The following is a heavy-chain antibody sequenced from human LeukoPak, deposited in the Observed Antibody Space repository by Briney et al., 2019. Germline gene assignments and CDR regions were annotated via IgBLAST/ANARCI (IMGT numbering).Heavy chain of an antibody. CDR1: GFSLTNSW. CDR2: MNPDENEK. Sequence: GGPLRLSCAVSGFSLTNSWMSWVRQTPEKAREWVANMNPDENEKYYADSVKGRVTSSRDNAKNSVYLQMNSLRAEDTAVYFCARRTNYLAFDYWGQGALVTVSS. V-gene: IGHV3-7*01. J-gene: IGHJ4*02. CDR3: ARRTNYLAFDY. D-gene: IGHD4/OR15-4a*01.